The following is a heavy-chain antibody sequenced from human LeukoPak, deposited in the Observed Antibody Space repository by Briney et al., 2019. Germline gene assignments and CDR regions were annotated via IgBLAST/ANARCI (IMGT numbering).Heavy chain of an antibody. D-gene: IGHD3-10*01. CDR3: ARGSKYYGSGT. CDR1: GGSINTYY. CDR2: IYYSGST. Sequence: SETLSLTCTVSGGSINTYYWSWIRQPPGKGLEWIGYIYYSGSTNYNPSLKSRVTISVDTSKNQFSLKLSSVTAADTAVYYCARGSKYYGSGTWGQGTLVTVSS. J-gene: IGHJ5*02. V-gene: IGHV4-59*01.